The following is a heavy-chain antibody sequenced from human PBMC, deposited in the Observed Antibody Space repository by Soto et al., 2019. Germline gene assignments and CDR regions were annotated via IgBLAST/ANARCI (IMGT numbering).Heavy chain of an antibody. Sequence: SETLSLTCSVSAVSVNSNGFYWNWIRQPPGKGLEWIGYIFYTGSPVYHSSLKSRVSISFDTSKNQFFLRLSSVTAADTAVYFCAGGGDAFKTGYWGQGTLVTVSS. J-gene: IGHJ4*02. D-gene: IGHD3-16*01. V-gene: IGHV4-61*08. CDR1: AVSVNSNGFY. CDR2: IFYTGSP. CDR3: AGGGDAFKTGY.